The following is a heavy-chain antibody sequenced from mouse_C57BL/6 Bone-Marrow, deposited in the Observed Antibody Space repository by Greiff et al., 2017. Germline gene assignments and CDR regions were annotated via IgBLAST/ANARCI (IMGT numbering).Heavy chain of an antibody. Sequence: VQLKESGGDLVKPGGSLKLSCAASGFTFSSYGMSWVRQTPDKRLGWVATISSGGSYTYYPDSVKGRFTISRDNAKNTLYLQMSSLKSEDTAMYYCARLYYGSSLAWFAYWGQGTLVTVSA. V-gene: IGHV5-6*01. CDR1: GFTFSSYG. CDR3: ARLYYGSSLAWFAY. D-gene: IGHD1-1*01. CDR2: ISSGGSYT. J-gene: IGHJ3*01.